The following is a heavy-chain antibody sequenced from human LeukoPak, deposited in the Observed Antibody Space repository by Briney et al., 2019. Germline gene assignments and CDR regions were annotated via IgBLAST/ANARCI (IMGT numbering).Heavy chain of an antibody. V-gene: IGHV3-7*01. Sequence: GGSLRLSCAGSGFTFSNSWMGWVRQAPGKGLEWVANVEHIGGETYYVDSVKGRFTISRDNAKNSVYLQMNSLGADDTAVYYCATYSILNAREFRYWGQGTLVTVTS. J-gene: IGHJ1*01. CDR3: ATYSILNAREFRY. CDR1: GFTFSNSW. D-gene: IGHD4-11*01. CDR2: VEHIGGET.